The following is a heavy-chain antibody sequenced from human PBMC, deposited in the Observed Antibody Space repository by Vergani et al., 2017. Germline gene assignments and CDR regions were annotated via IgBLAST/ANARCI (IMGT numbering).Heavy chain of an antibody. Sequence: EVQLVQSGAEVKKHGESLKISCKGSGYSFTSSWIGWVRQMPGKGLEGMGIICPGDSDTSYSPSFQGQVTISADKSISTAYLQWSSLKASDTAMYYCARPSSSWDGYFPHWGQGTLVTVSS. J-gene: IGHJ1*01. D-gene: IGHD6-13*01. CDR1: GYSFTSSW. CDR3: ARPSSSWDGYFPH. V-gene: IGHV5-51*01. CDR2: ICPGDSDT.